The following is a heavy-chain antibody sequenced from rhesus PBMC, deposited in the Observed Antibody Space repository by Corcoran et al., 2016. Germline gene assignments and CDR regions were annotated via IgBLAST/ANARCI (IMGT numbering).Heavy chain of an antibody. CDR3: TTIGRVSDAFDF. V-gene: IGHV4-165*02. Sequence: QVQLQESGPGLVKPSETLSLICTVSGGSISGAYWNWNRQPPGKGLDWIGYIGGSDATDYYNPHLQSRVTISTDTSNNQFSLKLSSVTAADTAMYYCTTIGRVSDAFDFWGQGLRVTVSS. CDR1: GGSISGAY. J-gene: IGHJ3*01. CDR2: IGGSDATD. D-gene: IGHD6-13*01.